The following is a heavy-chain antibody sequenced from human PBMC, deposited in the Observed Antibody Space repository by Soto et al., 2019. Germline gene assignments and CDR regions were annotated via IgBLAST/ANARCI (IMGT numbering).Heavy chain of an antibody. CDR2: IYWDDDK. CDR3: THAKLYCIDTSCSTWFDS. V-gene: IGHV2-5*02. J-gene: IGHJ5*01. D-gene: IGHD2-15*01. CDR1: GFSLSTTGVG. Sequence: QITLKESGPTLVKPTQTLTLTCTFSGFSLSTTGVGVGWIRQPAGKALEWLALIYWDDDKRYSPSLKSRLTIAKDTSKNQVVLTMTDMDPADTASYYCTHAKLYCIDTSCSTWFDSWGQGTLVTVSS.